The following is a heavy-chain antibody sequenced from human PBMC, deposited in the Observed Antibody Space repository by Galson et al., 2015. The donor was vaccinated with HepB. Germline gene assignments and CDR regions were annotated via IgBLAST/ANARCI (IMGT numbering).Heavy chain of an antibody. J-gene: IGHJ4*02. CDR2: ISSSSSYI. Sequence: SLRLSCAASGFTFSSYSMNWVRQAPGKGLEWVSSISSSSSYIYYADSVKGRFTISRDNAKNSLYLQMNSLRAEDTAVYYCARSGAWGPAANYWGQGTLVTVSS. CDR3: ARSGAWGPAANY. D-gene: IGHD2-2*01. CDR1: GFTFSSYS. V-gene: IGHV3-21*01.